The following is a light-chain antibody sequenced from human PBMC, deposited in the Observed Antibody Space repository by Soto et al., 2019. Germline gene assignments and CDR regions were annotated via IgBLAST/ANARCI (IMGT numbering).Light chain of an antibody. CDR1: QSVITY. J-gene: IGKJ1*01. CDR2: GAS. CDR3: QQYGSSPWT. Sequence: ENVLTQSPATLSLSAGERATLSCRASQSVITYLACYQHKPGQAPRLLIYGASSRAPGIPDRFSGSGSGTDFTLTISRLEPEDFAVYYCQQYGSSPWTFGQGTKVDIK. V-gene: IGKV3-20*01.